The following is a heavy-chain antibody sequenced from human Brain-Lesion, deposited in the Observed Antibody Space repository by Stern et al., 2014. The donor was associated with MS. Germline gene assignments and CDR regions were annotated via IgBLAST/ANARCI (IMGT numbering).Heavy chain of an antibody. D-gene: IGHD3-10*01. CDR3: TILSGPYDH. Sequence: EDQLVESGGGLVQPGGSLRLSGAASGFTFSNSWRHWVRQAPGKGLVWVSRVNRDGSTTTYADSVKGRFTISRDNAKNTLYLQMSSLRAEDTAVYYCTILSGPYDHWGQGTLVTVSS. V-gene: IGHV3-74*02. CDR2: VNRDGSTT. J-gene: IGHJ4*02. CDR1: GFTFSNSW.